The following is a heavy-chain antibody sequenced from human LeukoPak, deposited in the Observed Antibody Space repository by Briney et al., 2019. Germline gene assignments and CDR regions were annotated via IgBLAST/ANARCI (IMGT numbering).Heavy chain of an antibody. CDR2: ISNSGTAT. V-gene: IGHV3-23*01. D-gene: IGHD3-22*01. Sequence: PGGSLRLSCTASGFTFSSYAMSWVRQVPGKGLEWVSSISNSGTATYYADPVNGRFTISRDNSKNTLFLQMSSLRPEDTALYYCATVIVVAGRGNGCWGQGTLVTVSS. CDR3: ATVIVVAGRGNGC. CDR1: GFTFSSYA. J-gene: IGHJ4*02.